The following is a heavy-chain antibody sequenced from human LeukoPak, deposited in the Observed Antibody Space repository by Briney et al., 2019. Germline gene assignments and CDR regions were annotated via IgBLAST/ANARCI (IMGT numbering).Heavy chain of an antibody. CDR2: ISAYNGNT. D-gene: IGHD3-10*01. CDR3: ASLYYYGSGSYMVDP. V-gene: IGHV1-18*01. J-gene: IGHJ5*02. Sequence: GASVKVSCEASGYTFTSYGISWVRQAPGQGLEWMGWISAYNGNTNYAQKLQGRVTMTTDTSTSTAYMELRSLRSDDTAVYYCASLYYYGSGSYMVDPWGQGTLVTVSS. CDR1: GYTFTSYG.